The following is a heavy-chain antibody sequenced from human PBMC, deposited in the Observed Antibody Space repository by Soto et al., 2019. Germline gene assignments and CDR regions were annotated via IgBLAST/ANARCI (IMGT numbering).Heavy chain of an antibody. CDR2: ISWNSGSI. Sequence: EVQLVESGGGLVQPGRSLRLSCAASGFTFDDYAMHWVRQAPGKGLEWVSVISWNSGSIGYADSVKGRFTISRNNAKTSSYLKMNGLGGEDTALYYCAKESFRWGGVSPFASWGQGTLVTVSS. D-gene: IGHD3-16*02. V-gene: IGHV3-9*01. J-gene: IGHJ4*02. CDR1: GFTFDDYA. CDR3: AKESFRWGGVSPFAS.